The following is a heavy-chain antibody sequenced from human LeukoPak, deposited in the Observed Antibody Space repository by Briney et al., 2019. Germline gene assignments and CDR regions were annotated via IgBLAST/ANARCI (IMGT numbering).Heavy chain of an antibody. D-gene: IGHD5-24*01. J-gene: IGHJ3*02. CDR1: GGSISSSSYY. CDR3: AKNYQFDAFDI. CDR2: IYYSGST. V-gene: IGHV4-39*01. Sequence: SETLSLTCAVSGGSISSSSYYWGWIRQPPGKGLEWIGTIYYSGSTYHNPSLKSRVTISVDTSRNQFSLKLSSVTAADRAVHYCAKNYQFDAFDIWGHGTMVTVSS.